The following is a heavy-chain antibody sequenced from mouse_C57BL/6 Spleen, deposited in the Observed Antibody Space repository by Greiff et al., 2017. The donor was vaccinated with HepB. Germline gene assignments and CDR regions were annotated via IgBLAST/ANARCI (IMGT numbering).Heavy chain of an antibody. J-gene: IGHJ3*01. Sequence: EVMLVESGGGLVQPKGSLKLSCAASGFSFNTYAMNWVRQAPGKGLEWVARIRSKSNNYATYYADSVKDRFTISRDDSESMLYLQMNNLKTEDTAMYYCVRHVYYGSSYFAWFAYWGQGTLVTVSA. CDR2: IRSKSNNYAT. CDR3: VRHVYYGSSYFAWFAY. CDR1: GFSFNTYA. V-gene: IGHV10-1*01. D-gene: IGHD1-1*01.